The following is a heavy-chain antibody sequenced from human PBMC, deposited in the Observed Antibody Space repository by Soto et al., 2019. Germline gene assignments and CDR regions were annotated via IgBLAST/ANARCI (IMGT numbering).Heavy chain of an antibody. V-gene: IGHV3-15*01. CDR3: TTGLTYYYDTSGHYWAGAMDV. J-gene: IGHJ6*02. Sequence: EVQLVESGGGLVKPGGSLRLSCTASGVTFSNVWMNWVRQAPGKGLEWVGRIKSKSDDETTDYAAPVKGRFNISREDSKNTLYLQMNSLKTEDTAVYYCTTGLTYYYDTSGHYWAGAMDVWVQGITVTVSS. CDR1: GVTFSNVW. CDR2: IKSKSDDETT. D-gene: IGHD3-22*01.